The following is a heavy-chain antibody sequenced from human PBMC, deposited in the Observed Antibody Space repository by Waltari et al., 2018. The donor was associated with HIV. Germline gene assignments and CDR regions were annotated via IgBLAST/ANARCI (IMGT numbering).Heavy chain of an antibody. CDR1: GFTFSRSW. D-gene: IGHD1-1*01. Sequence: EVQLVESGGGLVQPGGSLRLSCAASGFTFSRSWSPWFRPAPGKGLVWVSRINSDGSSTSYADSVKGRFTISRDNAKNTLYLQMNSLRAEDTAVYYCASLGEVHNWNVGPWGQGTLVTVSS. V-gene: IGHV3-74*01. CDR2: INSDGSST. J-gene: IGHJ5*02. CDR3: ASLGEVHNWNVGP.